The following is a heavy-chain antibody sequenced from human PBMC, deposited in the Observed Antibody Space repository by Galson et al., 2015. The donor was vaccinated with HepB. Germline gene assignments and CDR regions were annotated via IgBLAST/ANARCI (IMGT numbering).Heavy chain of an antibody. D-gene: IGHD3-3*01. CDR2: ISGSGGTT. J-gene: IGHJ4*02. CDR1: GFTFNNYA. V-gene: IGHV3-23*01. CDR3: AKVGGWSGYHPFDY. Sequence: SLRLSCAASGFTFNNYAMNWVRQAPGKGLEWVSGISGSGGTTHYADSVKGRFTISRDNPRNTLYLQMNILRAEDTAVYYCAKVGGWSGYHPFDYWGQGTLVTVSS.